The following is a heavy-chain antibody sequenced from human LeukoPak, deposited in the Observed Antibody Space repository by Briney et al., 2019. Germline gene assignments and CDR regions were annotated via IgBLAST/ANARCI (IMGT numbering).Heavy chain of an antibody. D-gene: IGHD5-18*01. J-gene: IGHJ4*02. CDR1: GYTFTGYY. CDR2: INPNSGGT. Sequence: VASVKVSCKASGYTFTGYYMHWVRQAPGQGLEWMGWINPNSGGTNYAQKFQGRVTMTRDTSISTAYMELSRLRSDDTAVYYCARSIFGYSYGRGWNDYWGQGTLVTVSS. V-gene: IGHV1-2*02. CDR3: ARSIFGYSYGRGWNDY.